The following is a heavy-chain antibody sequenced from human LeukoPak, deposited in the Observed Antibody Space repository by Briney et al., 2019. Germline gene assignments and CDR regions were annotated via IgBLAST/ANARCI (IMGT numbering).Heavy chain of an antibody. V-gene: IGHV4-59*12. CDR2: IFYSGNT. CDR3: ARGSGYYSENV. CDR1: GGSISSYY. J-gene: IGHJ4*02. Sequence: SETLSLTCTVSGGSISSYYWNWIRQPPGKGLEWIGYIFYSGNTRYNPSLRSRVSISVDTSKNQFSLKLSSVTAADTAVYYCARGSGYYSENVWGQGTLVTVSS. D-gene: IGHD3-22*01.